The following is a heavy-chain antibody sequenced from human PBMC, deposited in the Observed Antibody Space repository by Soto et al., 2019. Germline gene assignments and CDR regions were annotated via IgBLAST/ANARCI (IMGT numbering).Heavy chain of an antibody. Sequence: PGGSLRLSCAASGFTFSDHYMDWVRQAPGKGLEWIGEINHSGSTNYNPSLKSRVTISVDTSKNQFSLKLSSVTAADTAVYYCARVGFLEWYVRPYYYYGMDVWGQGTTVTVSS. CDR1: GFTFSDHY. CDR2: INHSGST. D-gene: IGHD3-3*01. CDR3: ARVGFLEWYVRPYYYYGMDV. J-gene: IGHJ6*02. V-gene: IGHV4-34*01.